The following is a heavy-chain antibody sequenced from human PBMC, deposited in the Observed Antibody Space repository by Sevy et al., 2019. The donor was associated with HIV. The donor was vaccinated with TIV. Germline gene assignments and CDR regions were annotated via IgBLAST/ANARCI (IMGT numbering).Heavy chain of an antibody. CDR3: SPHTGVVMAVFDY. Sequence: GGSLRLSCAASGFTFSDYYMSWIRQAPGKGLEWVSYISSSGSTIYYAYSVKGRFTISRDNAKNSLYLQMNSLRAEDTAVYYCSPHTGVVMAVFDYWGQGTLVTVSS. V-gene: IGHV3-11*01. D-gene: IGHD3-22*01. J-gene: IGHJ4*02. CDR1: GFTFSDYY. CDR2: ISSSGSTI.